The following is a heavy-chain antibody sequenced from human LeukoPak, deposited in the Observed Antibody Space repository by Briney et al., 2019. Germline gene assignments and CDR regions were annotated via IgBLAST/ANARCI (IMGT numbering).Heavy chain of an antibody. CDR3: AKGSGWLRIVPNYGMDV. J-gene: IGHJ6*02. CDR2: IWYDGSNK. D-gene: IGHD5-12*01. Sequence: GGSLRLSCAASGFTFSSYGMHWVRQAPGKGLEGVAVIWYDGSNKYYADSVKGRFTISRDNSKNTLYLQMNSLRAEDTAVYYCAKGSGWLRIVPNYGMDVWGQGTTVTVSS. CDR1: GFTFSSYG. V-gene: IGHV3-30*02.